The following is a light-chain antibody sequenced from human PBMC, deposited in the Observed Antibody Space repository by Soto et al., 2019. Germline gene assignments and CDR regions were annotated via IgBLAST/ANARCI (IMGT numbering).Light chain of an antibody. CDR1: QYVGTR. V-gene: IGKV3-11*01. CDR3: QQRSNWIT. Sequence: EIVLTQSPATLSSSPGETATLSCRASQYVGTRLAWYQHKPGQAPRLLIYYTSNRATGIPARFSGSGSGTDFTLTINSLEPEDFAVYYCQQRSNWITSGQGTRLEIK. CDR2: YTS. J-gene: IGKJ5*01.